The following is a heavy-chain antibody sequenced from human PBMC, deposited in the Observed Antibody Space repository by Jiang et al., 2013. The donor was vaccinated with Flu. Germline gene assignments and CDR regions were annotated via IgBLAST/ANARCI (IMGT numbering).Heavy chain of an antibody. V-gene: IGHV1-3*01. Sequence: SGAEVVQPGASVRLSCEASGYIFTYYGIHWVRQAPGQSLEWMGWIKAGSGETRYSQTFRDRVTITRDTSARTAYMDLSGLTSEDTAIYYCARMGATDNYYYDYWGQGTLVTVSS. J-gene: IGHJ4*02. CDR1: GYIFTYYG. D-gene: IGHD1-26*01. CDR3: ARMGATDNYYYDY. CDR2: IKAGSGET.